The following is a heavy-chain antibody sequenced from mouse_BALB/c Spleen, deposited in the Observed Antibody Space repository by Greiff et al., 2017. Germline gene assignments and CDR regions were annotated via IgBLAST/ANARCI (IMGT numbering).Heavy chain of an antibody. Sequence: EVKLVESGGGLVQPGGSRKLSCAASGFTFSSFGMHWVRQAPEKGLEWVAYISSGSSTIYYADTVKGRFTISRDNPKNTLFLQMTSLRSEDTAMYYCARDYYVGYYAMDYWGQGTSVTVSS. CDR1: GFTFSSFG. D-gene: IGHD1-1*01. V-gene: IGHV5-17*02. J-gene: IGHJ4*01. CDR2: ISSGSSTI. CDR3: ARDYYVGYYAMDY.